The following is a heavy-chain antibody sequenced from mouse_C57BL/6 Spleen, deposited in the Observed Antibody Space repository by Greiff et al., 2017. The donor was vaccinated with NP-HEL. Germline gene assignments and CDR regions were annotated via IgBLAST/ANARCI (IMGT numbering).Heavy chain of an antibody. Sequence: QVQLQQSGPGLVAPSHSLSIPCTVSGFSLSSSGVEGLGHPPADGLEWQGVRWGGGSTNNNAALSSRLSISKDKAKTQVFLKMNSLQTDDTAMYYFAKLPMDYGGQGTSVTVSS. V-gene: IGHV2-9*01. J-gene: IGHJ4*01. CDR3: AKLPMDY. CDR1: GFSLSSSG. CDR2: RWGGGST.